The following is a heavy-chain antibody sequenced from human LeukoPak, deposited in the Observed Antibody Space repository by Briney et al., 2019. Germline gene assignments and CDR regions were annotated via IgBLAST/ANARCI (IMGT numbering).Heavy chain of an antibody. CDR3: ARGIRITYYYDSSGYYTKYYYYMDV. J-gene: IGHJ6*03. CDR2: INPSGGST. V-gene: IGHV1-46*01. CDR1: GYTFTSYY. Sequence: ASVKVSCKASGYTFTSYYMHWVRQAPGQGLEWRGIINPSGGSTSYAQKFQGRVTMTRDMSTSTVYMELSSLRSEDTAVYYCARGIRITYYYDSSGYYTKYYYYMDVWGKGTTVTVSS. D-gene: IGHD3-22*01.